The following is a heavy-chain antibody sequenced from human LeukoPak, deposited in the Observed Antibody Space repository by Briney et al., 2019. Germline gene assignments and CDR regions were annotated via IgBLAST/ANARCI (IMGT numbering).Heavy chain of an antibody. CDR1: GYTFTSYD. J-gene: IGHJ3*02. CDR3: ATTDSVAAPDTFDI. Sequence: APVKVSCKASGYTFTSYDINWVRQATGQGLEWMGWMNPNSGNTGYAQKFQGRVTMTRNTSISTAYMELSSLRSEDTAVYYCATTDSVAAPDTFDIWGQGTMVTVSS. D-gene: IGHD6-19*01. CDR2: MNPNSGNT. V-gene: IGHV1-8*01.